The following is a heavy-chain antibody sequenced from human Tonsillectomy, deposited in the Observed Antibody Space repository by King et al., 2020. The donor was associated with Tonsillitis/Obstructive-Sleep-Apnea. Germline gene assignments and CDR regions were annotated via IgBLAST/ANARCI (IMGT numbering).Heavy chain of an antibody. CDR1: AFTFSSYA. CDR3: AKDLCGGDXYTFDX. J-gene: IGHJ4*02. CDR2: ISGSGGST. V-gene: IGHV3-23*04. Sequence: VQLVESGGRLVQPGGSLRLSCAASAFTFSSYAMSWVRQAPGKGLEWVSAISGSGGSTYYADSVKGRFTISRDNSKNTLYLQMNSLRAEDTAVYYCAKDLCGGDXYTFDXWGXGTLVTVS. D-gene: IGHD2-21*02.